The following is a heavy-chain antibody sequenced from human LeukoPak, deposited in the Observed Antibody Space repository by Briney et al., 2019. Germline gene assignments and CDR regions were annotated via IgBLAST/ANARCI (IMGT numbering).Heavy chain of an antibody. CDR2: ISYDGSNK. CDR1: GFTFSSYG. J-gene: IGHJ4*02. Sequence: PGGSLRLSCAASGFTFSSYGMHWVRQAPGKGLEWVAVISYDGSNKYYAHSVKGRFTISRDTSKNTLYLQMNSLRAEDTALYYCARNDYYDTRTIDSWGQGTLVTVSS. D-gene: IGHD3-22*01. CDR3: ARNDYYDTRTIDS. V-gene: IGHV3-30*03.